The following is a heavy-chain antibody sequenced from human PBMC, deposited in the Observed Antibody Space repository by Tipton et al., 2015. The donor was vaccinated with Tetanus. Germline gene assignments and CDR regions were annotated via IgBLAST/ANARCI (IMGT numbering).Heavy chain of an antibody. V-gene: IGHV4-39*01. Sequence: LRLSCFVSGGSISTKTYYWGWIRQTPGKGLEWIASFSHSATTFYNPSLKSRVTMSVDPSKNQFSVRLSSVTAADTGVYYCARHVGGYGSPPHDLWGQGTLVTVSS. CDR3: ARHVGGYGSPPHDL. CDR1: GGSISTKTYY. J-gene: IGHJ5*02. CDR2: FSHSATT. D-gene: IGHD3-10*01.